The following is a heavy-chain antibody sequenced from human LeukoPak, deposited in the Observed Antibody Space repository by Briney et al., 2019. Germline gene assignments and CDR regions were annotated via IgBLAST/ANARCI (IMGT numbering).Heavy chain of an antibody. J-gene: IGHJ5*02. V-gene: IGHV4-61*01. CDR2: IYYSGST. CDR3: ARGPTIFGVVIIDNWFDP. CDR1: GYSISSGYY. D-gene: IGHD3-3*01. Sequence: WETLSLTCTVSGYSISSGYYWGWIRQPPGKGLEWIGYIYYSGSTNYNPSLKSRVTISVDTSKNQFSLKLSSVTAADTAVYYCARGPTIFGVVIIDNWFDPWGQGTLVTVSS.